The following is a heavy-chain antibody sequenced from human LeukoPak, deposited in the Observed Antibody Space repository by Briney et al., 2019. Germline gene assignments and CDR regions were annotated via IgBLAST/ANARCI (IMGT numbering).Heavy chain of an antibody. CDR1: GFTFSSYA. D-gene: IGHD4-17*01. V-gene: IGHV3-30*04. J-gene: IGHJ4*02. CDR3: ARALNYGDYVDY. CDR2: ISYDGSNK. Sequence: GGSLRLSCAASGFTFSSYAMHWVRQAPGKGLEWVAVISYDGSNKYYADSVKGRFTISRDNSKNTLYLQMNSLRAEDTAVYYCARALNYGDYVDYWGQGTLVTVSS.